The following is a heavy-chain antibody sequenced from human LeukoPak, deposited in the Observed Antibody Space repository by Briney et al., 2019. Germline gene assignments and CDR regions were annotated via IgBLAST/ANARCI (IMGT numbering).Heavy chain of an antibody. J-gene: IGHJ4*02. CDR1: GGSISSGSYY. CDR2: IYTSGST. D-gene: IGHD4-17*01. V-gene: IGHV4-61*02. Sequence: SETLSLTCTVSGGSISSGSYYWCWIRQPAGKGLEWIGRIYTSGSTNYNPSLKSRVTISADTSKNQFSLKLTSVTAADTAVYYCARDGDPGDYAYWGQGTLVTVSS. CDR3: ARDGDPGDYAY.